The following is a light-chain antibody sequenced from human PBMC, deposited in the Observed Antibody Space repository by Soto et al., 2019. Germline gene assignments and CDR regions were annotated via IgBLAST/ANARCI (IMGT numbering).Light chain of an antibody. CDR1: NSDVGSYNL. Sequence: QSALTQPASGSGSPGQSITISCTGTNSDVGSYNLVSWYQQHPDKAPKLMIYEATKRPSGVSNRFSGSKSGNTASLTVSGLQAEDEADYYCCSYAGTSSHVLFGGGTKLTVL. J-gene: IGLJ2*01. V-gene: IGLV2-23*01. CDR2: EAT. CDR3: CSYAGTSSHVL.